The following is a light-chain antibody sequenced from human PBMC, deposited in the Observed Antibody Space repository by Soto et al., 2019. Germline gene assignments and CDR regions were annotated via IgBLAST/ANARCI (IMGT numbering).Light chain of an antibody. J-gene: IGKJ5*01. CDR3: MQGLQTPPT. CDR1: QSLLHSNGYNF. CDR2: LGS. V-gene: IGKV2-28*01. Sequence: DIVMTQSPFSLPVTPGEPASISCRTSQSLLHSNGYNFLDWYLQKPGQSPQIRIYLGSSRSSVVPDRFSGMLSGTDLTLKIDRVEAEDVWTYYGMQGLQTPPTFGQGTRLETK.